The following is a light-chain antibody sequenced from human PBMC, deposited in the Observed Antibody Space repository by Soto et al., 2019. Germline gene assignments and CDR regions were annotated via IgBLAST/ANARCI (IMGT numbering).Light chain of an antibody. J-gene: IGKJ1*01. CDR3: QQYNRGVT. CDR1: QTVSPW. CDR2: KVS. Sequence: DIHMTQSPATLTASVGDRVTITCRASQTVSPWLAWYQQKPGAAPHLLICKVSNLESGVPSRFSGSGSGADFTLTINGLQPDDFATYYCQQYNRGVTFGPGTKVEIK. V-gene: IGKV1-5*03.